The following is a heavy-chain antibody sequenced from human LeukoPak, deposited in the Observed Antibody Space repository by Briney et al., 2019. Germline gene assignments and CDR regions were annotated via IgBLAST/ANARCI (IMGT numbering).Heavy chain of an antibody. CDR1: GFTFSTHG. Sequence: PGGSLRLSCRTSGFTFSTHGMNWVSQPPGKGLEWVVSSRVYSGDIYYADSVKGRFTISRDNAKNTLYLQMNSLRADDTAIYYCARAKDMDWGQGTLVTVSS. CDR2: SRVYSGDI. J-gene: IGHJ4*02. V-gene: IGHV3-21*01. CDR3: ARAKDMD.